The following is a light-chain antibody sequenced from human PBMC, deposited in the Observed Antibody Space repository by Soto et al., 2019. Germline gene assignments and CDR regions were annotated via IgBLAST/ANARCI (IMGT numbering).Light chain of an antibody. V-gene: IGLV2-14*01. CDR3: RSYPTSTILHV. J-gene: IGLJ1*01. Sequence: TQPRSVSGSPGQWITFSRMEAISDVAYYRYQSWYQQLPGKAPELLIYEVGSRPSGVSNRFSGSKSGNTASLTISVLQAEDEADYYFRSYPTSTILHVFGTWTKVTVL. CDR1: ISDVAYYRY. CDR2: EVG.